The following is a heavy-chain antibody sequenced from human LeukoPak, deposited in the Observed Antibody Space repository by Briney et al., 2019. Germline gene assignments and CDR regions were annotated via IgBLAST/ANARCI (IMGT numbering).Heavy chain of an antibody. J-gene: IGHJ5*02. Sequence: SQTLSLTCTVSGGSISSGSYYWSWIRQPAGKGLEWIGRIYTSGSTNYNPSLKSRVTISVDTSKNQFSLKLSSVTAADTAVYYCARDGFLEWSDWFDPRGQGTLVTVSS. D-gene: IGHD3-3*01. CDR2: IYTSGST. CDR3: ARDGFLEWSDWFDP. V-gene: IGHV4-61*02. CDR1: GGSISSGSYY.